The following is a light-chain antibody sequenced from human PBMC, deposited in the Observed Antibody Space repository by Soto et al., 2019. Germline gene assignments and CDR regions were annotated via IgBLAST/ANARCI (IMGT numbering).Light chain of an antibody. CDR2: RNS. CDR3: AAWDDSLNGWV. J-gene: IGLJ3*02. CDR1: SSNIGSNY. Sequence: QSVLTQPPSASGTPGQRVTISCSGSSSNIGSNYVYWYQQFPGAAPKLLIYRNSQRPSGVPDRFSGSKSGTSASLAISGLRSEDEADYYCAAWDDSLNGWVFGGGTQLTVL. V-gene: IGLV1-47*01.